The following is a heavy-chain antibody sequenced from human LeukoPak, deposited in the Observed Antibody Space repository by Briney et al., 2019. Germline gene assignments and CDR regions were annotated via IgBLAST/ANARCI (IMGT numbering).Heavy chain of an antibody. J-gene: IGHJ6*02. V-gene: IGHV4-38-2*02. D-gene: IGHD4-17*01. CDR1: GYSISSGYY. Sequence: PSETLSLTCTVSGYSISSGYYWGWIRQPPGKGLEWIGSIYHSGSTYHNPSLKSRVTISVDTSKNQFSLKVSSVTDADTAVYYCARAMRMTTVTTNYYYGMDVWGQGSTVTVSS. CDR2: IYHSGST. CDR3: ARAMRMTTVTTNYYYGMDV.